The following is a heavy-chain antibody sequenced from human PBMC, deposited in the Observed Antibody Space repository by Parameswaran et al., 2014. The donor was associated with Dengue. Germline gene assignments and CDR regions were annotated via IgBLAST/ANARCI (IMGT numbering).Heavy chain of an antibody. D-gene: IGHD5-18*01. Sequence: RWIRQPPGKGLEWIGYIYYSGSTYYNPSLKSRVTISVDTSKNQFSLKLSSVTAADTAVYYCARWRYSYGYYFDYWGQGTLVTVSS. V-gene: IGHV4-30-4*01. CDR2: IYYSGST. J-gene: IGHJ4*02. CDR3: ARWRYSYGYYFDY.